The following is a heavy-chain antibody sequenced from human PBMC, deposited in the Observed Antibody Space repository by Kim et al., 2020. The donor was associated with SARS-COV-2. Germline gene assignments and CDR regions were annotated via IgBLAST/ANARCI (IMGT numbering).Heavy chain of an antibody. CDR3: VRAWDSGAWYGGDS. V-gene: IGHV3-30*07. J-gene: IGHJ4*02. Sequence: VKGRVTISRDNSKTTLYLQMNSLRADDTAVYYCVRAWDSGAWYGGDSWGQGTLVTVSS. D-gene: IGHD6-19*01.